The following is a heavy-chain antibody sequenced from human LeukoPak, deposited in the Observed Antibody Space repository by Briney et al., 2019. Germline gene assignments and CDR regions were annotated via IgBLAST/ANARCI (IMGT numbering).Heavy chain of an antibody. J-gene: IGHJ4*02. CDR3: AREVGGYFDY. V-gene: IGHV3-30*07. Sequence: KGRFTISRDNSKNTLYLQMNSLRAEDTAVYYCAREVGGYFDYWGQGTLVTVSS. D-gene: IGHD1-26*01.